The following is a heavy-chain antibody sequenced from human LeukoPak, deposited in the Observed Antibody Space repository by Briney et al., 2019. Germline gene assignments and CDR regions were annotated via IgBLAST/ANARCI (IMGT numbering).Heavy chain of an antibody. J-gene: IGHJ6*03. CDR3: ARVELAPYYYYMDV. CDR1: GFTFDDYA. V-gene: IGHV3-48*03. D-gene: IGHD1-7*01. CDR2: ISSSGSTI. Sequence: GGSLRLSCAASGFTFDDYAMNWVRQAPGKGLEWVSYISSSGSTIWYADSVKGRFTISRDNAKNSLYLQMNSLRAEDTAVYYCARVELAPYYYYMDVWGKGTTVTVSS.